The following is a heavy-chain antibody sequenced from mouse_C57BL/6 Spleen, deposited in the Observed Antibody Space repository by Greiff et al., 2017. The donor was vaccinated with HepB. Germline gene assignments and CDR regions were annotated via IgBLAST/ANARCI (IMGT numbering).Heavy chain of an antibody. V-gene: IGHV1-53*01. CDR3: AKIPLYYYGSSSNFDY. J-gene: IGHJ2*01. D-gene: IGHD1-1*01. CDR2: INPSNGGT. CDR1: GYTFTSYW. Sequence: QVQLQQPGTELVKPGASVKLSCKASGYTFTSYWMHWVKQRPGQGLEWIGNINPSNGGTNYNEKFKSKATLTVDKSSSTAYMQLSSLTSEDSAVYYCAKIPLYYYGSSSNFDYWGQGTTLTVSS.